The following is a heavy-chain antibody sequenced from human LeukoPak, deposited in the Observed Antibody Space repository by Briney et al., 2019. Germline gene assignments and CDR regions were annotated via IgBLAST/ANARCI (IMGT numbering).Heavy chain of an antibody. Sequence: GSLRLSCAASGFTFSTYAMSWVRQAPGKGLEWVSLIGGSDGRTRYADSVKGRFTISRDNCKNTLYLEMNSLRAEDTAVYYCVKDSSSYDWGYMDVWGKGTTVTISS. CDR1: GFTFSTYA. CDR2: IGGSDGRT. J-gene: IGHJ6*03. CDR3: VKDSSSYDWGYMDV. D-gene: IGHD3-22*01. V-gene: IGHV3-23*01.